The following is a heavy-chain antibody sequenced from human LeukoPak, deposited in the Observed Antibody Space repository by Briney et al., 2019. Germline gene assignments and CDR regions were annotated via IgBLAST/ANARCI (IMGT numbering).Heavy chain of an antibody. V-gene: IGHV1-46*01. CDR3: ASGLGIAVAGTPSDWYFDL. CDR2: INPSGGST. CDR1: GYTFTSYY. Sequence: ASVKVSCKASGYTFTSYYMHWVRQAPGQGLEWMGIINPSGGSTSYAQKFQGRVTMTRDTSTSTVYMELSSLRSEDTAVYYCASGLGIAVAGTPSDWYFDLWGRGTLVTVSS. D-gene: IGHD6-19*01. J-gene: IGHJ2*01.